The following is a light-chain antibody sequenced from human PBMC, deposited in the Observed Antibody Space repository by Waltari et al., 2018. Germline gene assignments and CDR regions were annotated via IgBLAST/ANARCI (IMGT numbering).Light chain of an antibody. CDR3: QQYHNGPLT. CDR1: QTVSND. V-gene: IGKV3-15*01. Sequence: ETVITQSLATLYVSPADSATLSCRASQTVSNDLAWYQKKPGQAPRHLSHGASPRPPGVPARFSGSGSGTEFTLTISSLQSDDFEVYYCQQYHNGPLTFGGGTKVEIK. CDR2: GAS. J-gene: IGKJ4*01.